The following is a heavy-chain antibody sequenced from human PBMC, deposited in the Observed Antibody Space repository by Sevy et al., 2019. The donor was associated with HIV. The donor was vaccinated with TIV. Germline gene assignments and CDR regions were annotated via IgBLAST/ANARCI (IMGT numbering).Heavy chain of an antibody. CDR2: INPSGGST. V-gene: IGHV1-46*03. Sequence: ASVKVSCKASGYPFTSYYMHWVRQAPGQGLEWMGIINPSGGSTSYAQKFQGRVTMTRDTSTSTVYMELSSLRSEDTAVYYCARGDCSSTSCYRPAADASYFDYWGQGTLVTVSS. J-gene: IGHJ4*02. CDR3: ARGDCSSTSCYRPAADASYFDY. D-gene: IGHD2-2*02. CDR1: GYPFTSYY.